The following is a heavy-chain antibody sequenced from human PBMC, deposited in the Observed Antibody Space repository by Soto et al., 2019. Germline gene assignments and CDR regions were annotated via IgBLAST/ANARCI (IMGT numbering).Heavy chain of an antibody. Sequence: EVQLVETGGGLIQPGGSLRLSCAASGFTVSSNYMSWVRQAPGKGLEWVSVIYSGGSTYYADSVKSRFTISRDNSKNTIYLQMNRRRAEDTAVYYCARRRGRSYYLGAAFDSWVQGTMVTVSS. CDR1: GFTVSSNY. J-gene: IGHJ3*02. CDR2: IYSGGST. V-gene: IGHV3-53*02. CDR3: ARRRGRSYYLGAAFDS. D-gene: IGHD1-26*01.